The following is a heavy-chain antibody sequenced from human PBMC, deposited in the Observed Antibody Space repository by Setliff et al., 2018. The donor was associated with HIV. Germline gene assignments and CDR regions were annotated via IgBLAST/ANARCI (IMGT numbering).Heavy chain of an antibody. J-gene: IGHJ6*03. CDR1: GFTFGDYG. Sequence: TGGSLRLSCTVSGFTFGDYGMNWVRQAPGKGLEWVSLIESKAYGGTTEYAASVKGRFTISRDDTKSIAYLQVNSLKTEDTAVYYCTRAPYSGGWSYYMDVWGKGTTVTVSS. CDR2: IESKAYGGTT. CDR3: TRAPYSGGWSYYMDV. D-gene: IGHD6-19*01. V-gene: IGHV3-49*04.